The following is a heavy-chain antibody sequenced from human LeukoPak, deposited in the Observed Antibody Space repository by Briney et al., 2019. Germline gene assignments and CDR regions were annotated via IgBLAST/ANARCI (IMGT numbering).Heavy chain of an antibody. Sequence: PSETLSLTCAVYGGSFSSSSYYWGWIRQPPGKGLEWIGSIYYSGSTYYNPSLKSRVTISVDTSKNQFSLKLSSVTAADTAVYYCARVGDPEGDIVVVPATFDYWGQGTLVTVSS. CDR2: IYYSGST. J-gene: IGHJ4*02. V-gene: IGHV4-39*01. CDR3: ARVGDPEGDIVVVPATFDY. CDR1: GGSFSSSSYY. D-gene: IGHD2-2*01.